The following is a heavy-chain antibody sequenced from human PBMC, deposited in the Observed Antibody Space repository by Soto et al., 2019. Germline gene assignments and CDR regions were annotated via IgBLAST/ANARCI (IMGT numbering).Heavy chain of an antibody. CDR1: GFTVSSDS. J-gene: IGHJ6*02. CDR2: IYSDNNT. Sequence: EVQLVETGGGLIQPGGSRRLSCAASGFTVSSDSMTWVRQAPGKALEWISIIYSDNNTDYADSVKGRFSISRDTSKNILYLQMNSLRAEDTAEYYCARHYSAMGVWGQGTTVTVSS. V-gene: IGHV3-53*02. CDR3: ARHYSAMGV.